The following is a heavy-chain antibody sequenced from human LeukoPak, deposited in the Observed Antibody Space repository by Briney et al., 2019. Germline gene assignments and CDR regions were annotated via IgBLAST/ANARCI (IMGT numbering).Heavy chain of an antibody. CDR1: GYTFTSYG. CDR3: ARVHVAYYYGMDV. CDR2: ISAYNGNT. Sequence: ASVKLSCTASGYTFTSYGISWVRQAPGQGLEWMGWISAYNGNTNYAQKLQGRVTMTTDTSTSTAYMELRSLRSDDTAVYYCARVHVAYYYGMDVWGQGTTVTVSS. J-gene: IGHJ6*02. V-gene: IGHV1-18*01. D-gene: IGHD2-15*01.